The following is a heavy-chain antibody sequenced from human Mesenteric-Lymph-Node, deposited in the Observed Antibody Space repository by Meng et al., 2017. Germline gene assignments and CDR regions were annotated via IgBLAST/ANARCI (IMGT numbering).Heavy chain of an antibody. Sequence: SLKISCAASGFTFDDYAMHWVRQAPGKGLEWVSGISCNSGSIGYADSVKGRFTISRDNAKNSLYLQMNSLRAEDKAVYYCARGVLGSAFDIWGLGTMVTVSS. CDR2: ISCNSGSI. J-gene: IGHJ3*02. CDR1: GFTFDDYA. CDR3: ARGVLGSAFDI. D-gene: IGHD3-10*01. V-gene: IGHV3-9*01.